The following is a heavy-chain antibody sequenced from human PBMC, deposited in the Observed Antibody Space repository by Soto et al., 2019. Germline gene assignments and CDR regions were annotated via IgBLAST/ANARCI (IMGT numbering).Heavy chain of an antibody. CDR3: ARGVSYDESRHYLRLVFDY. D-gene: IGHD3-22*01. J-gene: IGHJ4*02. CDR2: ITSHSVYI. Sequence: KSGGSLRLSCEASGFAFDVHSMNWVRQVPGRGLEWVASITSHSVYIWYADSVRGRFTISRDNAKNLVYLQLSGLRDDDTAVYYCARGVSYDESRHYLRLVFDYWGQGALVTVSS. V-gene: IGHV3-21*01. CDR1: GFAFDVHS.